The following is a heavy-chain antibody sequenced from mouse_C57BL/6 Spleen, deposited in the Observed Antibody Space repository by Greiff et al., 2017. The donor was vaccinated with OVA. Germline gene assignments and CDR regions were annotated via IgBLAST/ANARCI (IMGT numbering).Heavy chain of an antibody. CDR2: INPNNGGT. CDR1: GYTFTDYN. V-gene: IGHV1-22*01. CDR3: ARSNYGGGYAMDY. D-gene: IGHD1-1*01. Sequence: EVQLQQSGPELVKPGASVKMSCKASGYTFTDYNMHWVKQSHGKSLEWIGYINPNNGGTSYNQKFKGKATLTVNKSSSTAYMELRSLTSEDSAVYDGARSNYGGGYAMDYWGQGTSVTVSA. J-gene: IGHJ4*01.